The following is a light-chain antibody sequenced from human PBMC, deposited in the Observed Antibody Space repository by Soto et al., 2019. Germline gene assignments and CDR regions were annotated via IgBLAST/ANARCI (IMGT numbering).Light chain of an antibody. J-gene: IGKJ4*01. Sequence: EIVMTQSPATLSVSPGEGATLSCRASHGIGTALAWYQQKPGQTPRLLMYGASIRATGVPARFSGSASGTEFTLPITSLQSEDFAVYYCQHYSDWPLTFGGGTQVESK. CDR3: QHYSDWPLT. CDR2: GAS. V-gene: IGKV3-15*01. CDR1: HGIGTA.